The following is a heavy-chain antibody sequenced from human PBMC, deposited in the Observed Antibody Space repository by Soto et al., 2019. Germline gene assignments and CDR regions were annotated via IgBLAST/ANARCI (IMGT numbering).Heavy chain of an antibody. CDR1: GGTFRSYT. D-gene: IGHD6-13*01. CDR2: IIPILGIA. Sequence: ASVKVSCKASGGTFRSYTISWVRLAPGQGLEWMGRIIPILGIANYAQKFQGRVTITADKSTSTAYMELSSLNSVTPEDTAVYYCARKGIAAVEIWGQGTMVTVSS. CDR3: ARKGIAAVEI. V-gene: IGHV1-69*02. J-gene: IGHJ3*02.